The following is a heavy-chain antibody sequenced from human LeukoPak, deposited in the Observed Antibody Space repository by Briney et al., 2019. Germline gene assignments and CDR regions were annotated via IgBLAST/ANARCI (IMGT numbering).Heavy chain of an antibody. Sequence: ASVKVSCKVSGYTLTELSMRWVRQAPGKGLEWMGGFDPEDGETIYAQKFQGRVTMTEDTSTDTAYMELSSLRSEDTAVYYCATYEGDEYYFDYWGQGTLVTVSS. CDR3: ATYEGDEYYFDY. J-gene: IGHJ4*02. CDR1: GYTLTELS. V-gene: IGHV1-24*01. D-gene: IGHD2-21*02. CDR2: FDPEDGET.